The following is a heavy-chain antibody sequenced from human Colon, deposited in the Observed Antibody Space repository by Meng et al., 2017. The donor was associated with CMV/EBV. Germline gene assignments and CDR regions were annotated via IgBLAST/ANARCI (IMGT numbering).Heavy chain of an antibody. Sequence: GESLKISCTASGFIFCDHFMDWVRQSPGKGLEWVGRAKNKPWQYGTEYAASVKGRFIISRDDSNGSLYLQMNSLKHEDTAVYYCVRDGRMYAFDYWGQGTLVTVSS. J-gene: IGHJ4*02. D-gene: IGHD2-8*01. CDR2: AKNKPWQYGT. CDR1: GFIFCDHF. CDR3: VRDGRMYAFDY. V-gene: IGHV3-72*01.